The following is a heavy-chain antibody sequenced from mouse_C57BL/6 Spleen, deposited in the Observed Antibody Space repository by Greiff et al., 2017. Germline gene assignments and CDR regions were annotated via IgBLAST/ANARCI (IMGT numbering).Heavy chain of an antibody. CDR3: ARHYYGSSPYYAMDD. D-gene: IGHD1-1*01. J-gene: IGHJ4*01. V-gene: IGHV2-6-1*01. CDR1: GFSLTSYG. CDR2: IWSDGST. Sequence: VQLQESGPGLVAPSQSLSITCTVSGFSLTSYGVHWVRQPPGKGLEWLGVIWSDGSTTYNSALKSRLSISKENSKSQVFLKMNSLQTDDTAMYYCARHYYGSSPYYAMDDWGQGTSVTVSS.